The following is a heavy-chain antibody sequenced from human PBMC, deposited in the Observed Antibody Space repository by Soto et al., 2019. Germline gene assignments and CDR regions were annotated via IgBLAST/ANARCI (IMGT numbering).Heavy chain of an antibody. CDR1: GDSVSSNSAA. CDR2: TYYRSKWYN. Sequence: SQTLSLTCAISGDSVSSNSAAWNWIRQSPSRGLEWLGRTYYRSKWYNDYAVSVKSRITINPDTSKNQFSLQLNSVTPEDTAVYYCARDKQLVAPYYYYYGVDVWGQGTTVTVSS. V-gene: IGHV6-1*01. J-gene: IGHJ6*02. CDR3: ARDKQLVAPYYYYYGVDV. D-gene: IGHD6-6*01.